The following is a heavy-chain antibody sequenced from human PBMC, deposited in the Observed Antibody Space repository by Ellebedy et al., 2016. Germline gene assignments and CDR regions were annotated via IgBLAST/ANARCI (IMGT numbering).Heavy chain of an antibody. Sequence: GGSLRLXXAASGFTFSSYAMSWVRQAPGKGLEWVSAISGSGGSTYYADSVKGRFTISRDNSKNTLYLQMNSLRAEDTAVYYCAKDKGSSGWYTPFDYWGQGTLVTVSS. V-gene: IGHV3-23*01. J-gene: IGHJ4*02. CDR1: GFTFSSYA. D-gene: IGHD6-19*01. CDR3: AKDKGSSGWYTPFDY. CDR2: ISGSGGST.